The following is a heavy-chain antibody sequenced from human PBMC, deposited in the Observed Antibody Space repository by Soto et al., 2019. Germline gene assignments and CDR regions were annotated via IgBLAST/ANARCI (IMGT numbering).Heavy chain of an antibody. V-gene: IGHV4-39*01. Sequence: QLQLQESGPGLVKPSETLSLTCRVSDGSMNSYSSYWGWIRQPPGKGLEWIGFINHSGSTYHNLSLKGRVTMSVDASRNQFSLKLTSMTAADTAVYYCARLGGYVSVGYYYLWDSWGQGTLVTVSS. CDR2: INHSGST. D-gene: IGHD3-22*01. J-gene: IGHJ4*02. CDR3: ARLGGYVSVGYYYLWDS. CDR1: DGSMNSYSSY.